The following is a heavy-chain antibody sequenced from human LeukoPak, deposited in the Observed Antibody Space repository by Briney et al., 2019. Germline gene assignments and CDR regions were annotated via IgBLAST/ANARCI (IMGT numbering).Heavy chain of an antibody. CDR3: ARPNVIPL. J-gene: IGHJ4*02. D-gene: IGHD2-21*01. CDR2: IYYSGST. Sequence: SETLSLTCTVSGGSISTSTYYWGWIRQPPGKGLEWIGNIYYSGSTYYNPSLKSRVTMSLDTSKNQFSLKLSSVTAADTAVYYCARPNVIPLWGRGTLVTVSS. V-gene: IGHV4-39*01. CDR1: GGSISTSTYY.